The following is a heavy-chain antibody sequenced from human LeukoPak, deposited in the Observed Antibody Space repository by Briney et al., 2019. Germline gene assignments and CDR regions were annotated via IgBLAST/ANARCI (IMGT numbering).Heavy chain of an antibody. V-gene: IGHV3-30*02. D-gene: IGHD3-9*01. Sequence: GGSLRLSCAASGFTFSSYGMHWVRQAPGKGLEWVAFIRYDGSNKYYADSVKGRFTISRDNSKNTLYLQMNSLRSEDTAVYYCARDPNYDILTGYYSDYWGQGTLVTVSS. CDR3: ARDPNYDILTGYYSDY. CDR2: IRYDGSNK. J-gene: IGHJ4*02. CDR1: GFTFSSYG.